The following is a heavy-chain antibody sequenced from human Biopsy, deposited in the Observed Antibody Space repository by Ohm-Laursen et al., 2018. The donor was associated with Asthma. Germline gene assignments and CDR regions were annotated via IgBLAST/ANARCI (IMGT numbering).Heavy chain of an antibody. CDR1: GGYIDSHDWS. CDR2: AHFSGST. D-gene: IGHD4-17*01. V-gene: IGHV4-30-4*01. J-gene: IGHJ6*01. CDR3: ARVRRYGDIFFGMDV. Sequence: TLSLTCSVSGGYIDSHDWSWCWIRQSPGKGLQRLGYAHFSGSTHYNPSLDRRIRMSVDTSKSQVSLSLTSVSAADTAVYFCARVRRYGDIFFGMDVWGQGTTVTVSS.